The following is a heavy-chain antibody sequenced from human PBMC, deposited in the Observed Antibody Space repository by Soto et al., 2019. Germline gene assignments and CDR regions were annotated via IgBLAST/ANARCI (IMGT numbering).Heavy chain of an antibody. V-gene: IGHV3-30*18. CDR2: ISYDGSNK. Sequence: QVQLVESGGGVVQPGRSLRLSCAASGFTFSSYGMHWVRQAPGKGLEWVAVISYDGSNKYYADSVKGRFTISRDNSKNTLYLQMNSLRAEDTAVYYCAKDLSHALDIVLLPAAGGGMDVWGQGTTVTVSS. D-gene: IGHD2-2*01. J-gene: IGHJ6*02. CDR1: GFTFSSYG. CDR3: AKDLSHALDIVLLPAAGGGMDV.